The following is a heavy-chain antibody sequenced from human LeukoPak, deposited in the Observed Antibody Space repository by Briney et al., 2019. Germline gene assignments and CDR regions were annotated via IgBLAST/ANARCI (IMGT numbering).Heavy chain of an antibody. CDR2: IRYDGSNK. V-gene: IGHV3-30*02. D-gene: IGHD3-22*01. J-gene: IGHJ4*02. Sequence: GGSLRLSCAASGFTFSSYGMHWVRQAPGKGLEWVAFIRYDGSNKYYADSVKGRFTISRDNSKNTLYLQMNSLRAEDTAVYYCAKDRAYYYDSSGPAFDYWGQGTLVTVSS. CDR3: AKDRAYYYDSSGPAFDY. CDR1: GFTFSSYG.